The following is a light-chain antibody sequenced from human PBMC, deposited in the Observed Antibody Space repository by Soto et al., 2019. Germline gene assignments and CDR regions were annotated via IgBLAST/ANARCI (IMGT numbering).Light chain of an antibody. CDR2: DAS. CDR1: QSVSSN. CDR3: QQYNNWPPRVT. J-gene: IGKJ4*01. Sequence: IVMTQSPATLSVSPGERATLSCRASQSVSSNLAWYQQKPGQAPRLLIYDASTRAPGIPARFSGSGSGTEFTLTISSLQSEDFALYYCQQYNNWPPRVTFGGGTKVEIK. V-gene: IGKV3-15*01.